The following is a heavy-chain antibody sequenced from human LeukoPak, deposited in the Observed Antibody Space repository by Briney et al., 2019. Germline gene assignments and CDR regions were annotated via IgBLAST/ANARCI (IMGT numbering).Heavy chain of an antibody. Sequence: ASVKVSCKASGYTFTSYHMHWVRQAPGQGLEWMGIINPSGGTTNYAQKFRGRVTMTRDMSTSTVYMELSSLRSEDTAFYYCATDHSMANTAWWFDPWGQGTLVTVSS. CDR2: INPSGGTT. V-gene: IGHV1-46*01. CDR1: GYTFTSYH. CDR3: ATDHSMANTAWWFDP. D-gene: IGHD5-24*01. J-gene: IGHJ5*02.